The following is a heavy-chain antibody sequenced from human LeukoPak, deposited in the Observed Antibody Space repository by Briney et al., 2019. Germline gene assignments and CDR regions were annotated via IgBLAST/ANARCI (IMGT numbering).Heavy chain of an antibody. V-gene: IGHV4-4*07. CDR1: GGSISSYY. J-gene: IGHJ3*02. Sequence: KPSETLSLTCTVSGGSISSYYWSWIRQPAGKGLEWIGRIYTSGTANYNPSLKSRVTMSVDTSKNQFSLKMRSVTAADTAVYYCARGTDIVVVPAAIRDAFDIWGQGTMVTVSS. CDR3: ARGTDIVVVPAAIRDAFDI. D-gene: IGHD2-2*01. CDR2: IYTSGTA.